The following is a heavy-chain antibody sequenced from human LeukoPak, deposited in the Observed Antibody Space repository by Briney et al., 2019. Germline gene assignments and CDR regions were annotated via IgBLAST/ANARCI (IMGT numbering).Heavy chain of an antibody. CDR2: TNHGGRN. J-gene: IGHJ6*02. CDR1: GGSFSAYY. CDR3: AWGIVVVPAAISPYCYYGMDV. Sequence: SETLSLTCAVYGGSFSAYYWSWIRQPQGKGLEWIGETNHGGRNNYNQSLKSRATISVDTSKNQFSLKLSSVTAADTAVYYCAWGIVVVPAAISPYCYYGMDVWGQGTTVTVSS. V-gene: IGHV4-34*01. D-gene: IGHD2-2*01.